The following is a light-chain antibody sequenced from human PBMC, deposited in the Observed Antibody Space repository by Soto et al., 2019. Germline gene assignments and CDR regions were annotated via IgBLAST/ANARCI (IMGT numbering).Light chain of an antibody. V-gene: IGKV1-5*03. CDR2: KAS. CDR3: QQYNSYSRT. J-gene: IGKJ1*01. Sequence: DIQMTQSPSTLSGSVGDRVTITCRASQTISSWLAWYQQKPGKAPKLLIYKASNLKSGVPSRFSGSGSGTEFTLTISSLQPDDFATYYCQQYNSYSRTFGQGTKVDIK. CDR1: QTISSW.